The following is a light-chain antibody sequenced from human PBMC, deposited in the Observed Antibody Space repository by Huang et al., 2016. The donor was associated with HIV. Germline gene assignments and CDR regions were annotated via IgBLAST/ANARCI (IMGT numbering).Light chain of an antibody. Sequence: DIQMTQSPPSLSASVGDRVTITCRTNESVSNYLNWYRQKPGKAPESLIYAASNLRTGLPSRFSGSGSGTEFTLTITSLQVQDLATYYCQQSYNIPRTFGQGTKVEIK. CDR2: AAS. V-gene: IGKV1-39*01. CDR1: ESVSNY. J-gene: IGKJ1*01. CDR3: QQSYNIPRT.